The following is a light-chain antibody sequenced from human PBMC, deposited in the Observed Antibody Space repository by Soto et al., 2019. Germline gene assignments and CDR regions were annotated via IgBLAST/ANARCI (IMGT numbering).Light chain of an antibody. Sequence: QSALTQPASVSGSPGQSIAISCTGTSSDDGGYNFVSWYQQHPGKAPKLMIYDVSNLPSGVSNRFSGSKSGYTASLSISGLQAEDEADYYCSSYSGSSTLVVFGGGTKLTVL. J-gene: IGLJ2*01. CDR2: DVS. CDR1: SSDDGGYNF. V-gene: IGLV2-14*03. CDR3: SSYSGSSTLVV.